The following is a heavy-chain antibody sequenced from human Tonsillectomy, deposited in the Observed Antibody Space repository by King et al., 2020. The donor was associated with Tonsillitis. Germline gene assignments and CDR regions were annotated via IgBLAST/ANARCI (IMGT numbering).Heavy chain of an antibody. V-gene: IGHV3-23*04. J-gene: IGHJ4*02. D-gene: IGHD2-15*01. CDR3: AKQTXXCNGGTCXLXX. Sequence: VQLVQSGGGLVQSGGSLRLSCAASGFTLSNYAMSWVRQTPGKGLEWVSSISGSGAYTYYADSVEGRFTISRDSSKDTLCLQMNSLRAEDTAVYYCAKQTXXCNGGTCXLXXXXQGALVTVSS. CDR2: ISGSGAYT. CDR1: GFTLSNYA.